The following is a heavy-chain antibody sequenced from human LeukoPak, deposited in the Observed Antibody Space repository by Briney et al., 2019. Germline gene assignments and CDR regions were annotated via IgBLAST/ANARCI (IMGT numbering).Heavy chain of an antibody. CDR2: ISSSGSTI. CDR3: ANQLGGWYNTPFDY. D-gene: IGHD6-19*01. Sequence: GGSLRLSCAASGFTFSNYGIHWVRQAPGKGLEWVSYISSSGSTIYYADSVKGRFTISRDNAKNSLYLQMNSLRAEDTAVYYCANQLGGWYNTPFDYWGQGTLVTVSS. J-gene: IGHJ4*02. V-gene: IGHV3-48*04. CDR1: GFTFSNYG.